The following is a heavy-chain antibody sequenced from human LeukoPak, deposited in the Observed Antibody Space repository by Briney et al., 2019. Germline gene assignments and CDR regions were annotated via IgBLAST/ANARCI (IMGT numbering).Heavy chain of an antibody. Sequence: SETLSLTCTVSGGSISSSSYYWGWIRQPPGKGLEWIGSIYYSGSTYYNPSLKSRVTISVDTSKTQFSLKLSSVTAADTAVYYCARPRGSGEYYFDYWGQGTLVTVSS. CDR1: GGSISSSSYY. V-gene: IGHV4-39*01. D-gene: IGHD1-26*01. CDR2: IYYSGST. J-gene: IGHJ4*02. CDR3: ARPRGSGEYYFDY.